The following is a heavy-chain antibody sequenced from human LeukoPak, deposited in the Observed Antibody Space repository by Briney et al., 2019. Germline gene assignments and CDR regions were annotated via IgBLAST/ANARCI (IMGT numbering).Heavy chain of an antibody. Sequence: GESLQISCEGSGSIFTSYWIGWVRQVPGKGLEWMGIIYPGDSDTRYSPPFQGQVTISADKSISTAYLQWSSLKASDTAMYYCARGDRYSNHFDYWGQGTLVTVSS. D-gene: IGHD4-11*01. J-gene: IGHJ4*02. CDR3: ARGDRYSNHFDY. V-gene: IGHV5-51*01. CDR1: GSIFTSYW. CDR2: IYPGDSDT.